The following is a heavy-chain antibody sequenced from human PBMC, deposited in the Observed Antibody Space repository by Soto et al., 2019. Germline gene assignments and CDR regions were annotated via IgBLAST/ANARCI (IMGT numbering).Heavy chain of an antibody. D-gene: IGHD2-15*01. V-gene: IGHV4-39*01. CDR2: MHASGGT. CDR1: GAPISSNDYF. CDR3: AAIVVGATRHSDVDH. J-gene: IGHJ4*02. Sequence: SETLSLTCSVAGAPISSNDYFWAWIRQPPGRGLEFIASMHASGGTYHASSLKSRATMSLDTSKDQFSLKLQSVTAADTGTYYCAAIVVGATRHSDVDHWGQGTLVTVSS.